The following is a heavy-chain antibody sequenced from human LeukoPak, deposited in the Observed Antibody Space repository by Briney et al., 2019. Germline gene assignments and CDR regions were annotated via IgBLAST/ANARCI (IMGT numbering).Heavy chain of an antibody. CDR3: AGRSTSWSDYFDY. CDR2: INSDGSST. J-gene: IGHJ4*02. Sequence: GGSLRLSCAASGFTFSSYWMHWVRQAPGKGLMWVSRINSDGSSTSYADSVKGRFTISRDNSKNTLYLQMDSLRAENTAVYYCAGRSTSWSDYFDYWGQGTLVTVSS. V-gene: IGHV3-74*01. D-gene: IGHD2-2*01. CDR1: GFTFSSYW.